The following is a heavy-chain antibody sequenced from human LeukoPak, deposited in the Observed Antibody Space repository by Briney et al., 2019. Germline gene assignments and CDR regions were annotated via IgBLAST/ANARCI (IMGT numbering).Heavy chain of an antibody. Sequence: GGSLRLSCAASGFTFSSYAMSWVRQAPGKGLEWVSSISSSSSYIYYADSVKGRFTISRDNAKNSLYLQMNSLRAEDTAVYYCARMGYQPEGGAFDIWGQGTMVTVSS. CDR1: GFTFSSYA. V-gene: IGHV3-21*04. J-gene: IGHJ3*02. CDR3: ARMGYQPEGGAFDI. CDR2: ISSSSSYI. D-gene: IGHD2-2*01.